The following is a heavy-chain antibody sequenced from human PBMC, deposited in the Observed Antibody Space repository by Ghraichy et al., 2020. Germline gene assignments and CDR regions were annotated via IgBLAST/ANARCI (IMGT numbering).Heavy chain of an antibody. CDR3: ARDQRGSSRFPASGAFDI. Sequence: ASVKVSCKASGYTFTGYYMHWVRQAPGQGLEWMGWINPNSGGTNYAQKFQGRVTMTRDTSISTAYMELSRLRSDDTAVYYCARDQRGSSRFPASGAFDIWGQGTMVTVSS. V-gene: IGHV1-2*02. CDR1: GYTFTGYY. D-gene: IGHD6-13*01. J-gene: IGHJ3*02. CDR2: INPNSGGT.